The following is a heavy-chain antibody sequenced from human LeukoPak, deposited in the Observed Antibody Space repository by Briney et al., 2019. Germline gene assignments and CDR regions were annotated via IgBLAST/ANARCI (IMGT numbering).Heavy chain of an antibody. CDR1: GYTFTGYY. CDR3: AREEGDYGGNLGYY. J-gene: IGHJ4*02. Sequence: ASVKVSCKASGYTFTGYYMHWVRQAPGQGLEWMGWINPNSGGTNYAQKFQGRVTMTRDTSISTAYMEPSRLRPDDTAVYYCAREEGDYGGNLGYYWGQGTLVTVSS. D-gene: IGHD4-23*01. CDR2: INPNSGGT. V-gene: IGHV1-2*02.